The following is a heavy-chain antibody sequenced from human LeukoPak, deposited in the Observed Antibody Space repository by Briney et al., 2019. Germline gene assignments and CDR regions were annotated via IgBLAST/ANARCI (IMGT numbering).Heavy chain of an antibody. CDR3: ARGVVPAAILPYYYYYMDV. J-gene: IGHJ6*03. CDR1: GYSFTSYW. Sequence: KRGESLKISCKGSGYSFTSYWIGWVRQMPGKGLEWMGIIYPGDSDTRYSPSFQGQVTISADKSISTAYLQWSSLKASDTAIYYCARGVVPAAILPYYYYYMDVWGKGTTVTVSS. D-gene: IGHD2-2*01. V-gene: IGHV5-51*01. CDR2: IYPGDSDT.